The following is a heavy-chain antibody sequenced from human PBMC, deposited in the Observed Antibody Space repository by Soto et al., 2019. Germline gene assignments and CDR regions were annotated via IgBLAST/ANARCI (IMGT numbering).Heavy chain of an antibody. CDR3: ARDTVTQPAKKGVPVLLNYMDV. V-gene: IGHV1-18*01. Sequence: QVPLVQSGAEVKKPGASVKVSCKASGYTFTSYGISWVRQAPGQGLEWMGWISAYNGNTNYAQKLQGRVTMTTDTSTRTAYMELRSLSSDDTAVYYCARDTVTQPAKKGVPVLLNYMDVWGKGTTVTVSS. J-gene: IGHJ6*03. D-gene: IGHD4-17*01. CDR1: GYTFTSYG. CDR2: ISAYNGNT.